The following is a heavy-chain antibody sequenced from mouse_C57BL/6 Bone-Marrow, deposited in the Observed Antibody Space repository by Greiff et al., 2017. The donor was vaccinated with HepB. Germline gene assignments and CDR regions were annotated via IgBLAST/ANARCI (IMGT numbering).Heavy chain of an antibody. CDR2: ISGGGGNT. D-gene: IGHD1-1*01. Sequence: EVQLMESGGGLVKPGGSLKLSCAASGFTFSSYTMSWVRQTPEKRLEWVATISGGGGNTYYPDSVKGRFTISRDNAKNTLYLQMGSLRSEDTALYYCARNYYGSSWAYWGQGTLVTVSA. CDR1: GFTFSSYT. CDR3: ARNYYGSSWAY. V-gene: IGHV5-9*01. J-gene: IGHJ3*01.